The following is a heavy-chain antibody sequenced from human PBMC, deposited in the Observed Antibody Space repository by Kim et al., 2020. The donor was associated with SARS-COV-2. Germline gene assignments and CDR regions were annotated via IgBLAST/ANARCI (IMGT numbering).Heavy chain of an antibody. J-gene: IGHJ6*02. CDR3: ARGRSAWRNGLDV. CDR1: GFTFSTYW. D-gene: IGHD6-19*01. Sequence: GGSLRLSCAASGFTFSTYWMHWVRQVPGKGLVWVSRTNNDGSSTNYADSVKGRFIISRDNAKNTLHLQMNSLRAEDTAVYFCARGRSAWRNGLDVWGQGT. CDR2: TNNDGSST. V-gene: IGHV3-74*01.